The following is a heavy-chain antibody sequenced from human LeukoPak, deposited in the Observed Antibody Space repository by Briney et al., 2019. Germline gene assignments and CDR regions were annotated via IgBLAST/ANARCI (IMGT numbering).Heavy chain of an antibody. Sequence: GESLKISCRGSGYSFSSNWVIWWRQMPGKGLEWMGRIDPGDSFTKYRPSLEGRVTISADKSLSTVYLQWSNLKASDTAIYYCERHGAGVSSWVSHWGQGTLVTVSS. CDR1: GYSFSSNW. CDR3: ERHGAGVSSWVSH. D-gene: IGHD3-3*01. CDR2: IDPGDSFT. J-gene: IGHJ4*02. V-gene: IGHV5-10-1*01.